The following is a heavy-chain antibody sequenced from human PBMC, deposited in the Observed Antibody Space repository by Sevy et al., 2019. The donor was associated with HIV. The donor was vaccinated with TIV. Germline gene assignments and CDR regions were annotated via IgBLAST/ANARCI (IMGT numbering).Heavy chain of an antibody. J-gene: IGHJ6*02. CDR3: ATEGSNWDTYYYYYGMDV. D-gene: IGHD6-13*01. CDR1: GFIFNSYW. Sequence: GGSLRLSCAASGFIFNSYWMSWVRQAPGKGLEWVANINQDGSEKYYVNSVKGRFTISRDNAKNSLYLQMNSLRVDDTALYYCATEGSNWDTYYYYYGMDVWGQGTTVTVSS. V-gene: IGHV3-7*01. CDR2: INQDGSEK.